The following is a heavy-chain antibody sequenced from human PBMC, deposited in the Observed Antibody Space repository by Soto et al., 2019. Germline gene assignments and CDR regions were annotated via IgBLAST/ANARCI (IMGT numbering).Heavy chain of an antibody. CDR3: AKSLGDTRVITWYFDL. J-gene: IGHJ2*01. Sequence: GGSLRLSCAASGFTFSSYAMSWVRQAPGKGLEWVSAISGSGGSTYYADSVKGRFTISRDNSKNTLYLQMNSLRAEDTAVYYCAKSLGDTRVITWYFDLWGRGTLVTVSS. D-gene: IGHD3-22*01. V-gene: IGHV3-23*01. CDR1: GFTFSSYA. CDR2: ISGSGGST.